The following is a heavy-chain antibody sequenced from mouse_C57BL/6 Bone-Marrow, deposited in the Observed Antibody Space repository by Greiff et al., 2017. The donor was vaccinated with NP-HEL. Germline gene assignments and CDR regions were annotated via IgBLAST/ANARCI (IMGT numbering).Heavy chain of an antibody. CDR3: ARGDYWYFDV. CDR2: IDPSDSYT. Sequence: QVQLQQPGAELVRPGTSVKLSCKASGYTFTSYWMHWVKQRPGQGLEWIGVIDPSDSYTNYNQKFKGKATLTVDTSSSTAYMQLSSLTSEDSAVYYCARGDYWYFDVWGKGTTVTVSS. J-gene: IGHJ1*03. CDR1: GYTFTSYW. V-gene: IGHV1-59*01.